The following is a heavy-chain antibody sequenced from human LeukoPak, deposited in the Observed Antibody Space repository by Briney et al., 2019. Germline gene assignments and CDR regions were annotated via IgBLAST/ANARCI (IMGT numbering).Heavy chain of an antibody. CDR3: ARTNPGCNFDY. V-gene: IGHV3-21*05. Sequence: PGGSLRLSCAASGFTFSSYSMNWVRQAPGKGLEWVSYISSSSSYIYYADSVKGRFTISRDNAKNSLYLQTNSLRAEDTAVYYCARTNPGCNFDYWGQGTLVTVSS. J-gene: IGHJ4*02. D-gene: IGHD1-14*01. CDR2: ISSSSSYI. CDR1: GFTFSSYS.